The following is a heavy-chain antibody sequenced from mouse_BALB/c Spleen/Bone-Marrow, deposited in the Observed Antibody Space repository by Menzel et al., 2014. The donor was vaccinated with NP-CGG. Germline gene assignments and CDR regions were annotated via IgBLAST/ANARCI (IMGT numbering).Heavy chain of an antibody. CDR2: IWSDGST. Sequence: VMLVESGPGLVAPSQSLSITCTISGFSLTSYGVHWVRQPPGKGLEWLVVIWSDGSTTYNSALKSRLSISKDNSKSQVFLKMNSLQTDDTAMYYCASHNPRRYAMDYWGQGTSVTVSS. J-gene: IGHJ4*01. CDR1: GFSLTSYG. CDR3: ASHNPRRYAMDY. V-gene: IGHV2-6-1*01. D-gene: IGHD3-1*01.